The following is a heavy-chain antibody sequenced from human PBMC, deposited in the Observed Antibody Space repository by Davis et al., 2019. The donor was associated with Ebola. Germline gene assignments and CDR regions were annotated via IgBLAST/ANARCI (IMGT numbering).Heavy chain of an antibody. CDR2: INPNSGGT. Sequence: AASVKVSCKASGYTFTGYYMHWVRQAPGQGLEWMGWINPNSGGTNYAQKFQGWVTMTRDTSISTAYMELSRLRSDDTAVYYCARVPTYCSGGSCYSLPDYYGMDVWGQGTTVTVSS. D-gene: IGHD2-15*01. V-gene: IGHV1-2*04. CDR3: ARVPTYCSGGSCYSLPDYYGMDV. CDR1: GYTFTGYY. J-gene: IGHJ6*02.